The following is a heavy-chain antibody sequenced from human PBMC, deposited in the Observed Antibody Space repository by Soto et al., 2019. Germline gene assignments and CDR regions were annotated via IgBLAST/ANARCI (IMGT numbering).Heavy chain of an antibody. J-gene: IGHJ4*02. D-gene: IGHD6-19*01. V-gene: IGHV1-69*13. CDR2: IIPIFGTA. Sequence: SVKVSCKASGGTFSSYAISWVRQAPGQGLEWMGGIIPIFGTANYAQKFQGRVTITADESTSTAYMELSSLRSEDTAVYYCARGKGRYSSGWCPFDYWGQGTLVTVSS. CDR3: ARGKGRYSSGWCPFDY. CDR1: GGTFSSYA.